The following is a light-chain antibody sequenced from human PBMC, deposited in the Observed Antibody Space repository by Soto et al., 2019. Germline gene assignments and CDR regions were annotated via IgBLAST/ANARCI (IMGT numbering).Light chain of an antibody. J-gene: IGKJ3*01. CDR1: QSVSSNS. V-gene: IGKV3-20*01. CDR2: GAS. CDR3: HQCFT. Sequence: EIVLTQSPGTLSLSPGERATLSCRASQSVSSNSLAWFQLKPGQAPRLLIYGASSRATGIPDRFSGSGSGTDFTLTISRLEPEDFAVYYCHQCFTFGPGTKVDIK.